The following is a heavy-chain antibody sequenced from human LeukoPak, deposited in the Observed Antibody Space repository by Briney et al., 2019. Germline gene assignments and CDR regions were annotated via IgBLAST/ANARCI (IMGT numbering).Heavy chain of an antibody. V-gene: IGHV4-59*01. CDR3: ARDTCRVGFDY. CDR1: GGSISSYY. D-gene: IGHD5-24*01. CDR2: IYYGGST. J-gene: IGHJ4*02. Sequence: PSETLSLTCTVSGGSISSYYWSWIRQPPGKGLEWIGYIYYGGSTNYNPSLKSRATISVDTSKNQFSLKLSSVTAADTAVYYCARDTCRVGFDYWGQGTLVTVSS.